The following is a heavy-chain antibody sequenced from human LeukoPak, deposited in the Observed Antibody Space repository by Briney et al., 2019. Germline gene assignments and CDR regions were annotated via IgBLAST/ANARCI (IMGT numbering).Heavy chain of an antibody. D-gene: IGHD3-9*01. Sequence: VASVKVSCKASGYTFTSYGISWVRQAPGQGLEWMGWISAYNGNTNYAQKLQGRVTMTTDTSTSTAYMELSSLRSEDTAVYSCARAEGYFDWLLPFDPWGQGTLVTVSS. CDR2: ISAYNGNT. CDR3: ARAEGYFDWLLPFDP. CDR1: GYTFTSYG. J-gene: IGHJ5*02. V-gene: IGHV1-18*01.